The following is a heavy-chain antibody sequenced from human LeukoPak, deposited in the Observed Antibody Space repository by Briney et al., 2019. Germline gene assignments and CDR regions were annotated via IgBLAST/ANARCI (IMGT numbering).Heavy chain of an antibody. CDR2: VNSDGSTT. D-gene: IGHD6-13*01. J-gene: IGHJ4*02. V-gene: IGHV3-74*01. CDR3: ARGYYSSSRFDS. Sequence: GGSLRLSCAASGFPFSNYWMHWVRQAPGKGLVWVSRVNSDGSTTNYADSVKGRFTISRDNAENTLYMRMNSPRPEDTAVYYCARGYYSSSRFDSWGQGTPVTVSS. CDR1: GFPFSNYW.